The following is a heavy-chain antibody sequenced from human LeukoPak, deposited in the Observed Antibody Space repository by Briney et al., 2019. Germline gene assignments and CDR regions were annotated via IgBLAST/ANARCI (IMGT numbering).Heavy chain of an antibody. J-gene: IGHJ4*02. CDR3: ARAWTDYNILTGYYTGPFDF. Sequence: GASVKVSCKASGGTFSSYAISWVRQAPGQGLEWMGWISGYNGNTNYAQNLQGRVTMTTDTSTSTAYLELRSLRSDDTAVYYCARAWTDYNILTGYYTGPFDFWGQGTLVTVSS. V-gene: IGHV1-18*01. D-gene: IGHD3-9*01. CDR1: GGTFSSYA. CDR2: ISGYNGNT.